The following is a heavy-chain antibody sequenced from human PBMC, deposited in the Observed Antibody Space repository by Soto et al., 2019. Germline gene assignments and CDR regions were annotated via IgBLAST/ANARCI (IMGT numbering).Heavy chain of an antibody. CDR2: IYYSGST. Sequence: QVQLQESGPGLVKPSQTLSLTCTVSGGSISSGDYYWSWIRQPPGKGLEWIGYIYYSGSTYYNPSLKSRVTISVDTSKNQFSLKLSSVTAAYTAVYYCARDNMMATNNYYYYGMDVWGQGTTVTVSS. V-gene: IGHV4-30-4*01. CDR3: ARDNMMATNNYYYYGMDV. J-gene: IGHJ6*02. CDR1: GGSISSGDYY. D-gene: IGHD5-12*01.